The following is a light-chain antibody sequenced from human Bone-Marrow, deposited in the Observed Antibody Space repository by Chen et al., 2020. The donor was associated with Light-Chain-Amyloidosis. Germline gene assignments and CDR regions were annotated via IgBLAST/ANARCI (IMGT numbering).Light chain of an antibody. J-gene: IGLJ1*01. CDR2: DHD. CDR1: RSNIGKSY. Sequence: QSVLTQPPSVSAAPGQTVTISCSGSRSNIGKSYLSWYQQFPGTAPKLHIYDHDKRPSGMPDRFSRSKSGPSASLGISGILTGDEADYYCGTWGYSLSVFVFGTGAEVPVL. CDR3: GTWGYSLSVFV. V-gene: IGLV1-51*01.